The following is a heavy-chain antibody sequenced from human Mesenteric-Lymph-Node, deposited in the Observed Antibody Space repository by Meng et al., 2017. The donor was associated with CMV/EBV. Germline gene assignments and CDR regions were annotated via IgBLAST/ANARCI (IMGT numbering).Heavy chain of an antibody. V-gene: IGHV3-23*03. CDR3: AKNMAPRRTIKSFYYGMDV. Sequence: GGSLRLSCAASGFTFSAYVMSWVRQAPGKGLEWVSVVHTGGLTIYYADSVKGRFTISRDNSKNTLYLQMNGLRAEDTAVYYCAKNMAPRRTIKSFYYGMDVWGQGTAVTVSS. CDR1: GFTFSAYV. D-gene: IGHD3-9*01. CDR2: VHTGGLTI. J-gene: IGHJ6*02.